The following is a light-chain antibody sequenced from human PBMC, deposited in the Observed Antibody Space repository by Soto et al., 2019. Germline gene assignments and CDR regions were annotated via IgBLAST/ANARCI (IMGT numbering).Light chain of an antibody. J-gene: IGKJ1*01. Sequence: EIVLTQSPATLSFSPGERATLSCRASQSVGTFFAWYQQKPGQAPRLLIYDASNRATGIPARFSGSGSGTDFTLTISSLEPEDFAVYYCQQCNNWPQWTFGQGTKVDI. V-gene: IGKV3-11*01. CDR2: DAS. CDR1: QSVGTF. CDR3: QQCNNWPQWT.